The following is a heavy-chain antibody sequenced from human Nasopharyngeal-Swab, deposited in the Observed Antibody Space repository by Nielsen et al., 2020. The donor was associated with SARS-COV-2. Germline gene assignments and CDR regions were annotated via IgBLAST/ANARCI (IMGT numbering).Heavy chain of an antibody. CDR3: ARGRYYGDYDY. D-gene: IGHD4-17*01. CDR2: INHIGST. J-gene: IGHJ4*02. Sequence: SETLSLTCAVYGGSFTTYSWIWIRQPPGKGLEWIGKINHIGSTNYNTYNPSLNSRVTISLATSKNQFSLTLTSVTAADTAIYFCARGRYYGDYDYWGKGALVTVSS. CDR1: GGSFTTYS. V-gene: IGHV4-34*01.